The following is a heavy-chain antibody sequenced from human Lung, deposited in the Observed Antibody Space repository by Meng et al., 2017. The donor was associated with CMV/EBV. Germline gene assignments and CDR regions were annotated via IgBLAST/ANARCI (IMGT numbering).Heavy chain of an antibody. Sequence: VRWRESGPALGKPSETLSLTCAVSGDSITNHNWWAWVRQPPGKGLEWIGEIPHRGSSAYNPSLKSRVSMSIDKSKNQFSLKLASVTAADTAVYHCLRRSGGSVWGQGTLVTVAS. CDR3: LRRSGGSV. CDR1: GDSITNHNW. D-gene: IGHD3-10*01. J-gene: IGHJ1*01. V-gene: IGHV4-4*02. CDR2: IPHRGSS.